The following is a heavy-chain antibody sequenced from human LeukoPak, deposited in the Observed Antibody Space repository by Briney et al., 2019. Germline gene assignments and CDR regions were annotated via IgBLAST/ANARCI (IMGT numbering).Heavy chain of an antibody. CDR3: AREPEDGDYYGSGRGNDY. CDR1: GGSISTSSYY. V-gene: IGHV4-39*07. J-gene: IGHJ4*02. CDR2: IFYSGST. Sequence: KSSETLSLTCTVSGGSISTSSYYWGWVRQPPGKGLEWIGNIFYSGSTYYSPSLKSRVTISLDTSKNQFSLKLSSVTAADTAVYYCAREPEDGDYYGSGRGNDYWGQGTLVTVSS. D-gene: IGHD3-10*01.